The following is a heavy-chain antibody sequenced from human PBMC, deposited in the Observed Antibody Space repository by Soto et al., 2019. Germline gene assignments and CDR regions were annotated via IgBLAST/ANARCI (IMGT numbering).Heavy chain of an antibody. J-gene: IGHJ6*02. D-gene: IGHD3-3*01. V-gene: IGHV3-48*02. Sequence: EVQLVESGGGLVQPGGSLRLSCAASGFTFSSYNMNWVRQAPGKGLEWVSYISSGGNTIYYADSVKGRFTISRDNAKNSLHLQMNSLRDEDTAVYYCARERPSSDFWSGYSYGLDVWGQGTTVTVSS. CDR1: GFTFSSYN. CDR3: ARERPSSDFWSGYSYGLDV. CDR2: ISSGGNTI.